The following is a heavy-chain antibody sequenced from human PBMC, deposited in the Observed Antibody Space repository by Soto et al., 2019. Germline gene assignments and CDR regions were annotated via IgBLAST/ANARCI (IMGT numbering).Heavy chain of an antibody. Sequence: EVQLVESGGGLVQPGGSLKLSCSASGFTFSGSAMHWVRQASGKGLEWVGRIRSKANSYATAYAASVKGRFTISRDDSENTAYLQLNSLKTAYTAVYYCTRRPLSYCYDSSGYSHFDYWGQGSLVTVSS. V-gene: IGHV3-73*01. J-gene: IGHJ4*02. CDR2: IRSKANSYAT. CDR1: GFTFSGSA. CDR3: TRRPLSYCYDSSGYSHFDY. D-gene: IGHD3-22*01.